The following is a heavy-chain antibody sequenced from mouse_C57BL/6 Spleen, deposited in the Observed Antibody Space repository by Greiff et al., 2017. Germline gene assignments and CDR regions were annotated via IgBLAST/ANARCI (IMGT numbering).Heavy chain of an antibody. J-gene: IGHJ1*03. CDR2: IDTETGGT. D-gene: IGHD1-1*01. V-gene: IGHV1-15*01. CDR3: SRGDYGSSPRWYFDV. CDR1: GYTFTDYE. Sequence: VQLQQSGAELVRPGASVTLSCKASGYTFTDYEMRLVKQTPVPGLEWIGAIDTETGGTDYNQKFKGKAILTADKSSSTAYMELRNLTSVDSAVYYISRGDYGSSPRWYFDVWGTGTTVTVSS.